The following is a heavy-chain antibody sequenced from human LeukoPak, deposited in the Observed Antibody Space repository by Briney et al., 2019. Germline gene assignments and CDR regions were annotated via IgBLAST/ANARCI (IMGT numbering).Heavy chain of an antibody. V-gene: IGHV3-48*04. CDR3: ARGSIVDGSFHV. J-gene: IGHJ3*01. CDR1: GFTVSSNF. CDR2: ISSSGSTI. D-gene: IGHD2-15*01. Sequence: GGSLRLSCAASGFTVSSNFMNWVRQAPGKGLEWVSYISSSGSTIYSADSVKGRFTISRDNAKNSLYLQMNSLRAEDTAVYYCARGSIVDGSFHVWGQGTMVTVSS.